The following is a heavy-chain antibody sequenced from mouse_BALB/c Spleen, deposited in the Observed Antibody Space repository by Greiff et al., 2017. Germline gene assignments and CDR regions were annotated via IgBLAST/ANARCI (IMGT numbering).Heavy chain of an antibody. J-gene: IGHJ3*01. D-gene: IGHD2-1*01. Sequence: DVKLVESGPGLVKPSQSLSLTCTVTGYSITSDYAWNWIRQFPGNKLEWMGYISYSGSTSYNPSLKSRISITRDTSKNQFFLQLNSVTTEDTATYYCARRGVYGNYVWFAYWGQGTLVTVSA. CDR3: ARRGVYGNYVWFAY. CDR2: ISYSGST. CDR1: GYSITSDYA. V-gene: IGHV3-2*02.